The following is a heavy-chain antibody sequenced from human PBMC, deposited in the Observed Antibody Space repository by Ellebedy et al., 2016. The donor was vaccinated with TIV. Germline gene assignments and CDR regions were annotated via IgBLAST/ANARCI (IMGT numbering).Heavy chain of an antibody. Sequence: GESLKISCAASGFTFSSYWMHWVRQAPGKGLEWVGRSRNKANSYTTEYAASVKGRFTISRDDSKHSLYLQMNSLKTEDTAVYYCARHPSVAGPGDVWGQGTTVTVS. CDR2: SRNKANSYTT. D-gene: IGHD6-19*01. CDR3: ARHPSVAGPGDV. J-gene: IGHJ6*02. CDR1: GFTFSSYW. V-gene: IGHV3-72*01.